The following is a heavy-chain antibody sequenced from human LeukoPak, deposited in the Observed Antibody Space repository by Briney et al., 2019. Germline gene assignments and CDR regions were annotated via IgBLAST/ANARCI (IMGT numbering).Heavy chain of an antibody. V-gene: IGHV4-4*07. CDR2: IYTSGST. Sequence: SETLSLTCTVSGGSISSYYWSWIRQPAGKGLEWIGRIYTSGSTNYNPSLKSRVTISVDTSKNQFSLKLSSVTAADTAVYYCARGSVDTAMASFYYYYYMDVWGKGTTVTVSS. D-gene: IGHD5-18*01. CDR3: ARGSVDTAMASFYYYYYMDV. CDR1: GGSISSYY. J-gene: IGHJ6*03.